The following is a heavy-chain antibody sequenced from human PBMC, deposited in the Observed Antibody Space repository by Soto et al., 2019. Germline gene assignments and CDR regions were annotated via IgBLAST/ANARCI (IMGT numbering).Heavy chain of an antibody. D-gene: IGHD2-21*02. CDR2: ISNSGSTK. J-gene: IGHJ4*02. Sequence: EVQLVESGGDMVQPGGSLRLSCVASGITLSSHEVTWVRQAPGKGLEWLTYISNSGSTKNYADSVKGRFTVSRDNANTSVFLHTNRLRAEDTAIYCCARVALGDALEYWGQGTLVTVSS. V-gene: IGHV3-48*03. CDR1: GITLSSHE. CDR3: ARVALGDALEY.